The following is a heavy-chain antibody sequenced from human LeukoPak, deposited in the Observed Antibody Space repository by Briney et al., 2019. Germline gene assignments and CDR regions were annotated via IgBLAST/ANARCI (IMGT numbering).Heavy chain of an antibody. CDR2: ISSSGSTI. J-gene: IGHJ4*02. Sequence: GGSLRLSCAASVFTFSSYEMNWVRQAPGKGLEWVSYISSSGSTIYYADSVKGRFTIPRDNAENSLYLQMNSLRAEDTAVYYCAREVVLRYFDRWGQGTLVTVSS. CDR3: AREVVLRYFDR. CDR1: VFTFSSYE. V-gene: IGHV3-48*03. D-gene: IGHD3-9*01.